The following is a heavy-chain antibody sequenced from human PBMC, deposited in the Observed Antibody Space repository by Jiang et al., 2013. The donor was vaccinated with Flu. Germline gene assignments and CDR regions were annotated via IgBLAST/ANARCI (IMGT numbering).Heavy chain of an antibody. CDR3: ARLSFIVVVVAATGIFWFDP. J-gene: IGHJ5*02. Sequence: ETLSLTCTVYGGSVQWLLLEVDPPAPTGRGLEWIGEINHSGSTNYNPSLKSRVTISVDTSKNKFSLKLSSVTAADTAVYYCARLSFIVVVVAATGIFWFDPWGQGTLVTVSS. CDR1: GGSVQWLL. D-gene: IGHD2-15*01. V-gene: IGHV4-34*01. CDR2: INHSGST.